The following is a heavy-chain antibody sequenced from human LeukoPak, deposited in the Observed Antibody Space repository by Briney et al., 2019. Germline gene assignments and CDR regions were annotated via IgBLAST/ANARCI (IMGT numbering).Heavy chain of an antibody. CDR3: ATVKYCSSTSCYLP. D-gene: IGHD2-2*01. CDR1: GFTFSSYG. Sequence: GGSLRLSCAASGFTFSSYGMSWVRQAPGKGLEWASAISGSGGSTYYADSVKGRFTISRDNSKNTLYLQMNSLRAEDTAVYYCATVKYCSSTSCYLPWGQGTLVTVSS. J-gene: IGHJ5*02. CDR2: ISGSGGST. V-gene: IGHV3-23*01.